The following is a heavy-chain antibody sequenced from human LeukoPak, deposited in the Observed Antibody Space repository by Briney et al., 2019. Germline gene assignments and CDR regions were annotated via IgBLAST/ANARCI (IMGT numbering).Heavy chain of an antibody. CDR1: GYTFTSYY. CDR2: NNPSDGST. CDR3: ARDRSYSHRGDYFDY. D-gene: IGHD4-11*01. Sequence: ASVKVSCKASGYTFTSYYIHWVRQAPGQGLEWMGMNNPSDGSTTCAQKFQGRVTMTRDTFTSKVYMELSSLRSEDTAVYYCARDRSYSHRGDYFDYWGQGTLVTVSS. V-gene: IGHV1-46*01. J-gene: IGHJ4*02.